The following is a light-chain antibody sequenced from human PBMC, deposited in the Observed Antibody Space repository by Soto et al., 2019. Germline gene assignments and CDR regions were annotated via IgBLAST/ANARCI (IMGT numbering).Light chain of an antibody. CDR2: EVS. Sequence: LTQPASVSGSPGQSITISCTGTSSDVGGYNYVSWYQQHPGKAPKLMIYEVSNRPSGVSNRFSGSKSGNTASLTISGLQAEDEADYYCSSYTASATYVFATGTKLTVL. V-gene: IGLV2-14*01. CDR3: SSYTASATYV. CDR1: SSDVGGYNY. J-gene: IGLJ1*01.